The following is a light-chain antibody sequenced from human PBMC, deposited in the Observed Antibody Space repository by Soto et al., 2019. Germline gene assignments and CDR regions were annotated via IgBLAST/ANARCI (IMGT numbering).Light chain of an antibody. V-gene: IGLV2-14*01. CDR1: STDVGAYKY. Sequence: QSALTQPASVSGSPGQSITISCTGTSTDVGAYKYVSWYQQHQGKVPKLMIYDVTSRPSGVSNRFSGSKSGNTASLIISGLQAEDEADYYCISYTNSDTYVFGNGTKLTVL. CDR3: ISYTNSDTYV. J-gene: IGLJ1*01. CDR2: DVT.